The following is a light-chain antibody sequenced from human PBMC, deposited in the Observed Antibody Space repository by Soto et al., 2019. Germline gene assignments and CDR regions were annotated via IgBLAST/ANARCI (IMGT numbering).Light chain of an antibody. CDR2: GAS. CDR3: YQYNNWPT. J-gene: IGKJ1*01. Sequence: RVMTQSRATLSVSPGRRATLCCRASQSVSSSYLAWYQHKPGQSPRLLIYGASTRATTTPGRFSGSGSGTEFTLTISSLKSEDFAVYFCYQYNNWPTFGQGTKVDIK. CDR1: QSVSSSY. V-gene: IGKV3D-15*01.